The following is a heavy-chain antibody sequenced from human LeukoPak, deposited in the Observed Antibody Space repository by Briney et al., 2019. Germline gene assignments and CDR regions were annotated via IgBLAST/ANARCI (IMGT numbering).Heavy chain of an antibody. CDR2: GDIR. CDR1: GFTFSDYY. V-gene: IGHV3-69-1*02. Sequence: PGGSLRLSCAASGFTFSDYYITGSGDIRSYLDSVKGRFTISRDNAKKSLYLQMNSLTVEDTALYYCARDYCSGSNCLKIQTLDSWGQGILVTVSS. J-gene: IGHJ4*02. D-gene: IGHD2-2*01. CDR3: ARDYCSGSNCLKIQTLDS.